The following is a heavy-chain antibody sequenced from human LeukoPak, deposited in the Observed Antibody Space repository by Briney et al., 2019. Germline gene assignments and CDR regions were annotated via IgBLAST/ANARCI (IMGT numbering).Heavy chain of an antibody. CDR2: TNPNSGGT. J-gene: IGHJ4*02. Sequence: ASVKVSCKASGYTFTGYYMHWVRQAPGQGLEWMGWTNPNSGGTNYAQKFQGRVTMTRDTSISTAYMELSRLRSDDTAVYYCARPPRYSSGWSTFDYWGQGTLVTVSS. CDR3: ARPPRYSSGWSTFDY. CDR1: GYTFTGYY. V-gene: IGHV1-2*02. D-gene: IGHD6-19*01.